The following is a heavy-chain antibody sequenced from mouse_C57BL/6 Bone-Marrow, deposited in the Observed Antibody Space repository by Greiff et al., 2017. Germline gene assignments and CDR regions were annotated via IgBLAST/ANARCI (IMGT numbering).Heavy chain of an antibody. CDR3: ESYGSSVGAYYAMDY. CDR1: GYTFTSYW. Sequence: VKLQQPGAELVKPGASVKLSCKASGYTFTSYWMHWVKQRPGRGLEWIGMIHPNSGSTNYNEKFKSKATLTVDKSSSTAYRQLSSLTSEDSAVYYLESYGSSVGAYYAMDYWGQGTSVTVSS. D-gene: IGHD1-1*01. J-gene: IGHJ4*01. V-gene: IGHV1-64*01. CDR2: IHPNSGST.